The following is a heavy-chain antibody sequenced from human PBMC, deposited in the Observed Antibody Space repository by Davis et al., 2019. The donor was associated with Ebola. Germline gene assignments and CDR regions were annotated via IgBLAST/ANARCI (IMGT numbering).Heavy chain of an antibody. Sequence: PGGSLRLSCAASGFTFSSYGMHWVRQAPGKGLGWVAVISHDGSNKYYADSVKGRFTISRDNSKNTLYLQMNSLRAEDTAVYYCARDLLEWGLHNWGQGTLVTVSS. J-gene: IGHJ4*02. CDR3: ARDLLEWGLHN. CDR2: ISHDGSNK. D-gene: IGHD3-3*01. CDR1: GFTFSSYG. V-gene: IGHV3-30*03.